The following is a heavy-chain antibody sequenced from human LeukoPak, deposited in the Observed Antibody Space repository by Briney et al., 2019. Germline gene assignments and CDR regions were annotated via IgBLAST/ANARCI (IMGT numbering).Heavy chain of an antibody. D-gene: IGHD5-18*01. V-gene: IGHV3-48*02. Sequence: GGSLRLSCAASGFTLSSYSINWVRQAPGKGLEWVSYISVGGTKIYYADSVKGRFTISRDTAKNSLYLQMNSLRDEDTAVYYCVRAVGTYTYGYAYWGRGTLVTVSS. J-gene: IGHJ4*02. CDR3: VRAVGTYTYGYAY. CDR2: ISVGGTKI. CDR1: GFTLSSYS.